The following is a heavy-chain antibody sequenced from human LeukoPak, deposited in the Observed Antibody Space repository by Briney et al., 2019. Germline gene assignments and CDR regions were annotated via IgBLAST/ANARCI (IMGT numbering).Heavy chain of an antibody. V-gene: IGHV1-69*04. CDR1: GYTFTSYG. J-gene: IGHJ4*02. CDR2: IIPILGIA. Sequence: GASVKVSCKASGYTFTSYGISWVRQAPGQGREWMGRIIPILGIANYAQKFQGRVTITAEKSTSTAYMALSSPRSEDTAVYYCARGLVMVPEYFDYWGQGTLVTVSS. D-gene: IGHD3-22*01. CDR3: ARGLVMVPEYFDY.